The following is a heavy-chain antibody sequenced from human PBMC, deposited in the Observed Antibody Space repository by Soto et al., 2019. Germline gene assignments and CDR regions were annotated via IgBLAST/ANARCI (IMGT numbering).Heavy chain of an antibody. D-gene: IGHD3-3*01. V-gene: IGHV3-48*01. J-gene: IGHJ6*03. CDR2: ISSSSSTI. CDR1: GFTFSSYS. Sequence: GGSLRLSCAASGFTFSSYSMNWVRQAPGKGLEWVPYISSSSSTIYYADSVKGRFTISRDNAKNSLYLQMNSLRAEDTAVYHCARPALRLRVYYMDVWGKGTTVTVSS. CDR3: ARPALRLRVYYMDV.